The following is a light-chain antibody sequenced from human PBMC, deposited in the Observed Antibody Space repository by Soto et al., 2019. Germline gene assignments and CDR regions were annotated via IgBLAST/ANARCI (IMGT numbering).Light chain of an antibody. CDR3: QQYGGWT. V-gene: IGKV3-20*01. J-gene: IGKJ1*01. CDR2: GAS. CDR1: QSVSSSY. Sequence: EIVLTQSPCTLSLSPGERATLSCRASQSVSSSYLAWYQQKPGQAPRVLIYGASSRATGIPDRFSGSGSGTDFTLTISRLEPEDFAVYYCQQYGGWTFGQGTKVDIK.